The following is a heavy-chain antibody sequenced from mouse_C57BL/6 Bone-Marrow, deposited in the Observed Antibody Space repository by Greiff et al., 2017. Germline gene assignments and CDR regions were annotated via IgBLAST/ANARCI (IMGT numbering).Heavy chain of an antibody. J-gene: IGHJ1*01. Sequence: QVQLQQPGAELVMPGASVKLSCKASGYTFTSYWMHWVKQRPGQGLEWIGEIDPSDSYTNYNQKFKGKSTLTVDKSSSTAYMQLSSLTSEDSAVYYCARDCFDVGGSGTTVTVTA. V-gene: IGHV1-69*01. CDR3: ARDCFDV. CDR2: IDPSDSYT. CDR1: GYTFTSYW.